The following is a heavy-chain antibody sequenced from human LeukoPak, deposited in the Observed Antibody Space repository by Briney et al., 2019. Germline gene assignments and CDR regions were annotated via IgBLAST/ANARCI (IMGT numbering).Heavy chain of an antibody. J-gene: IGHJ4*02. Sequence: GGSLRLSCAASGFTFSSYTMSWVRQAPGKGLEWVSTITTSDGNTYYADSVKGRFTVSRDNSKNTLYLQMNSLRAEDTAVYHCISSSDVFDYWGQGTLVTVSS. CDR3: ISSSDVFDY. V-gene: IGHV3-23*01. D-gene: IGHD6-6*01. CDR1: GFTFSSYT. CDR2: ITTSDGNT.